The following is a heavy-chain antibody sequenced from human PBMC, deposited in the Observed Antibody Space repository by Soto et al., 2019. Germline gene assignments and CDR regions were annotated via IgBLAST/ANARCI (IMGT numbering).Heavy chain of an antibody. CDR2: INHRGST. CDR1: GGSFSGYY. CDR3: ARGVQVTVNSYYYYMDV. Sequence: QVQLQQWGAGLLKPSETLSLTCAVYGGSFSGYYWSWIRQPPGKGLEWIGEINHRGSTDYNTSLMSRVTISVDTSKNQFSLKLSSVTAADTAVYYCARGVQVTVNSYYYYMDVWGKGTTVNVSS. J-gene: IGHJ6*03. V-gene: IGHV4-34*01. D-gene: IGHD4-17*01.